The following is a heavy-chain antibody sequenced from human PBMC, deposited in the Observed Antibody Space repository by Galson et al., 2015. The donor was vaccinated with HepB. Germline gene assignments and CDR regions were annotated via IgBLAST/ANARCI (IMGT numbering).Heavy chain of an antibody. V-gene: IGHV5-10-1*01. CDR2: IDPSDSYT. J-gene: IGHJ5*02. CDR1: GYSFASYW. CDR3: AREGRYCSSTSCYFDNWFDP. Sequence: SGAEVKKPGESLKISCKGSGYSFASYWISWVRQMPGKGLEWMGRIDPSDSYTNYSPSFQGHVTISADKSISTAYLQWSSLKASDTAMYYCAREGRYCSSTSCYFDNWFDPWGQGTLVTVSS. D-gene: IGHD2-2*01.